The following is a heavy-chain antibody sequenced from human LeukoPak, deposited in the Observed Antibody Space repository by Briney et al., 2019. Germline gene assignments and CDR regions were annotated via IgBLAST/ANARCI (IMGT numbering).Heavy chain of an antibody. D-gene: IGHD6-13*01. J-gene: IGHJ4*02. CDR2: IIPIFGTA. CDR3: ARDRAGNGYFDY. V-gene: IGHV1-69*05. CDR1: GGTFSSYA. Sequence: ASVKVSCKASGGTFSSYAISWVRQAPRQGLEWMGGIIPIFGTANYAQKFQGRVTITTDESTSTAYMELSSLRSEDTAVYYCARDRAGNGYFDYWGQGTLVTVSS.